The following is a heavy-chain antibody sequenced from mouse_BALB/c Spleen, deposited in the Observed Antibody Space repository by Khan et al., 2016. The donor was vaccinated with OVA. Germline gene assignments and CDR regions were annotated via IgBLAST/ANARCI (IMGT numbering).Heavy chain of an antibody. Sequence: VELVESGAELAKPGASVKMSCKASGYTFTTYWMHWVKQRPGQGLEWIGYINPTTGYTDYNQKFKDKATLTADKSSSTAYMQLSSLTSDDSAVYYCARGSIDYWGQGTTLTVSS. V-gene: IGHV1-7*01. CDR1: GYTFTTYW. CDR2: INPTTGYT. CDR3: ARGSIDY. J-gene: IGHJ2*01. D-gene: IGHD1-1*02.